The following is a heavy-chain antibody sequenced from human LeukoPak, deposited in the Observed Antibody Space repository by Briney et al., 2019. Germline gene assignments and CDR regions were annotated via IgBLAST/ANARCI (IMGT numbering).Heavy chain of an antibody. J-gene: IGHJ5*02. D-gene: IGHD2-2*01. CDR3: ARAAGSTSCHS. CDR2: IKQDGSEK. V-gene: IGHV3-7*01. Sequence: GGSLRLSCAASGFTFSRYWMSWVRQTPGKGPEWVANIKQDGSEKYYVDSVKGRFTISRDNAKNSLYLQMNSLRAEDTAVYYCARAAGSTSCHSWGQGTLVTVSS. CDR1: GFTFSRYW.